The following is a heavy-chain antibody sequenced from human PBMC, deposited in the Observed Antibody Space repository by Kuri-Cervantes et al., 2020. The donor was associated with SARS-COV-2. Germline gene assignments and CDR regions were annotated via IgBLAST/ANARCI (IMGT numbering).Heavy chain of an antibody. D-gene: IGHD6-13*01. CDR2: IRYDGSNK. V-gene: IGHV3-30*02. CDR3: AKDRSSSWLWYFDL. J-gene: IGHJ2*01. Sequence: GESLKISCAASGFTVSSNYMSWVRQAPGKGLEWVAFIRYDGSNKYYADSVKGRFTISRDNSKNTLYLQMNSLRAEDTAVYYCAKDRSSSWLWYFDLWGRGTLVTVSS. CDR1: GFTVSSNY.